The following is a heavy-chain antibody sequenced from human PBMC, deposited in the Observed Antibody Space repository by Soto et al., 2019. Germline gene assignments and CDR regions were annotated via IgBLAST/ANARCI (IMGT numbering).Heavy chain of an antibody. V-gene: IGHV1-69*13. CDR3: ATGVIWIGYFAVDS. CDR2: LIPVYRTL. D-gene: IGHD3-3*01. J-gene: IGHJ4*02. CDR1: GGSFGKSA. Sequence: SVKVSCKASGGSFGKSAINWVRQTPGQGLEWLGGLIPVYRTLNYAQKFQGRVTITADESTGTAYMTLSSLASDDTAVYYCATGVIWIGYFAVDSWGQGTRVTVSS.